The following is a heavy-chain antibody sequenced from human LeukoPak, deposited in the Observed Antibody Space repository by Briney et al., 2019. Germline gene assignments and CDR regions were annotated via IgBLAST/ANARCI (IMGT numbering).Heavy chain of an antibody. CDR3: AGNTYYYDSSGLN. V-gene: IGHV3-30-3*01. CDR2: ISYDGSNK. Sequence: PGGSLRLSCAASGFTFSSYAMHWVRQAPGKGLEWVAVISYDGSNKYYADSVKGRFTISRDNSKNTLYLQMNSLRAEDTAVYYCAGNTYYYDSSGLNWGQGTPVTVSS. D-gene: IGHD3-22*01. CDR1: GFTFSSYA. J-gene: IGHJ1*01.